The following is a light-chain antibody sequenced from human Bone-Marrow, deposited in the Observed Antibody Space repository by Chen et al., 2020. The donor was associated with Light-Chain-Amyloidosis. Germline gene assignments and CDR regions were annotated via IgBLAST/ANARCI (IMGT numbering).Light chain of an antibody. CDR2: VDS. CDR1: NIGSTS. V-gene: IGLV3-21*02. Sequence: SYVLPQPSSVSAAPGPTATLACGGNNIGSTSVHWYQQTPGQAPLLFVYVDSDRPSGIPERLSGSNSGNTATLTISRVEAGDEADYYCQVWDRSSDRPVFGGGTKLTVL. J-gene: IGLJ3*02. CDR3: QVWDRSSDRPV.